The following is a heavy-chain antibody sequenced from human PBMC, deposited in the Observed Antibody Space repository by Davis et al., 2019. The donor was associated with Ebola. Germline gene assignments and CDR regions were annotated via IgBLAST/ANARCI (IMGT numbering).Heavy chain of an antibody. D-gene: IGHD3-3*01. Sequence: ASVKVSCKTSGDTFSRYFISWVRQAPGQGLEWMGWVNPNAGNTKYAQNFQGRVTMTSDTSTTTAYMELTGLRSDDTAVYYCARGSSFWGGYLMAYFEYWGQGTVVTVSS. CDR1: GDTFSRYF. V-gene: IGHV1-2*02. CDR3: ARGSSFWGGYLMAYFEY. J-gene: IGHJ4*02. CDR2: VNPNAGNT.